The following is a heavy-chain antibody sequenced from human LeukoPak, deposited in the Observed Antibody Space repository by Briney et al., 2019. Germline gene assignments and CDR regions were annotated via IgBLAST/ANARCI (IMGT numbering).Heavy chain of an antibody. CDR1: GGSISSYY. CDR2: IYYTGST. CDR3: ASGRDGFRG. D-gene: IGHD1-26*01. Sequence: SETLSLTCTVSGGSISSYYWSWIRQPPGKGLEWIGYIYYTGSTNYNPSLKSRVTISVDTSKNQFSLKLSSVTAADTAVYYCASGRDGFRGWGQGTLVTVSS. J-gene: IGHJ4*02. V-gene: IGHV4-59*01.